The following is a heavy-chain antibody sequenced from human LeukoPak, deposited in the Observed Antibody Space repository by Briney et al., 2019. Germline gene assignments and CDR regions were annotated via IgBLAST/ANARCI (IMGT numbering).Heavy chain of an antibody. Sequence: PGGSLRLSCAASGFTFSSYAMSWVRQAPGKGLEWVSAISGSGGSTYYADSVKGRFTISRDNSKNTLYLQMNSLRAEDTAAYYCAKSPGQLLPQNYFDYWGQGTLVTVSS. CDR1: GFTFSSYA. D-gene: IGHD2-2*01. V-gene: IGHV3-23*01. CDR3: AKSPGQLLPQNYFDY. CDR2: ISGSGGST. J-gene: IGHJ4*02.